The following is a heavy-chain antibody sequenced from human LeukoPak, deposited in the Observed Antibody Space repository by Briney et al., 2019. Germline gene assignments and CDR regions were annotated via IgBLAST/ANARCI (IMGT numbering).Heavy chain of an antibody. J-gene: IGHJ6*04. CDR2: IYYSGST. D-gene: IGHD1-1*01. V-gene: IGHV4-31*03. Sequence: SQTLSLTCTVSGGSISSGGYYWSWIRQHPGKGLEWIGYIYYSGSTYYNPSLKSRVTISVDTSKNQFSLKLSSVTAADTAVYYCAAYNWNDFYYYGMDVWGKGTTVTVSS. CDR1: GGSISSGGYY. CDR3: AAYNWNDFYYYGMDV.